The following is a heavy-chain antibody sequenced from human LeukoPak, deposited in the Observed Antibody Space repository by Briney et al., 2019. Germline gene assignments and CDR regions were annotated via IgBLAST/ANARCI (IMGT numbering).Heavy chain of an antibody. V-gene: IGHV3-66*02. D-gene: IGHD3-22*01. CDR1: GFTVSSNY. Sequence: PGGSLRLSCAASGFTVSSNYMSWVRQAPGKGLEWASVIYSGGSTYYADSVKGRFTISRDNSKNTLYLQMNSLRAEDTAVYYCARDLCSYDSSGYYFYWGQGTLVTVSS. CDR2: IYSGGST. CDR3: ARDLCSYDSSGYYFY. J-gene: IGHJ4*02.